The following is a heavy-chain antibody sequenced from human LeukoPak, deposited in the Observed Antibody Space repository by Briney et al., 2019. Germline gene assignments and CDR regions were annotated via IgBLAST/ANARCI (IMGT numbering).Heavy chain of an antibody. CDR3: ARGVGATV. CDR2: IYYSGST. V-gene: IGHV4-59*11. J-gene: IGHJ4*02. D-gene: IGHD1-26*01. Sequence: SETLSLTCTVSGGSISSHYWSWIRQPPGKGLEWIGYIYYSGSTNYNPSLKSRVTISVDTSKNQFSLKLSSVTAADTAVYYCARGVGATVWGQGTLVTVSP. CDR1: GGSISSHY.